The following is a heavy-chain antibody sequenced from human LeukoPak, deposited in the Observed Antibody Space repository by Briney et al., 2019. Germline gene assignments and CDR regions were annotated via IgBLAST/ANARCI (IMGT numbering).Heavy chain of an antibody. D-gene: IGHD3-10*01. J-gene: IGHJ3*02. CDR1: GFSFTNTW. V-gene: IGHV3-15*01. CDR3: ATEGGSGSYYGDDAFDT. Sequence: KPGGSLRLSCEASGFSFTNTWMSWVRQAPGKGLEWVGRVRSKADDGTTDYAAPVQGRFTISRDDSKNTLSLQMNSLKTEDTAVYYCATEGGSGSYYGDDAFDTWGQGTMVTVSS. CDR2: VRSKADDGTT.